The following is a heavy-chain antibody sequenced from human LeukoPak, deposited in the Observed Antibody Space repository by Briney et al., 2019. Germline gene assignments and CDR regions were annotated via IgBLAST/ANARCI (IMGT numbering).Heavy chain of an antibody. J-gene: IGHJ6*02. CDR2: INHSGST. V-gene: IGHV4-34*01. Sequence: SETLSLTCAVYGGSFSGYYWSWIRQPPGKGLEWIGEINHSGSTNYNPSLKSRVTISVDTSKNQFSLKLSSVTAADTAVYYCAGGGGYCSGGSCYWGRYYYYGMDVWGQGTTVTVSS. CDR1: GGSFSGYY. CDR3: AGGGGYCSGGSCYWGRYYYYGMDV. D-gene: IGHD2-15*01.